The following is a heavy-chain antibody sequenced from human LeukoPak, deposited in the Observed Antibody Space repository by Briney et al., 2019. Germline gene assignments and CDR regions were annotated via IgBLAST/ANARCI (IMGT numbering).Heavy chain of an antibody. CDR1: GVSISSRTYY. D-gene: IGHD6-6*01. J-gene: IGHJ4*02. Sequence: PSETLSLTCTVFGVSISSRTYYSGWIRQPPGKGLEWIGSIYYSGNTYYNPSLKSRVTISVDTSKSQFSLTLSSVTAADTAVYYCARCRIAARPDEFDYWGQGTLVTVSS. V-gene: IGHV4-39*01. CDR2: IYYSGNT. CDR3: ARCRIAARPDEFDY.